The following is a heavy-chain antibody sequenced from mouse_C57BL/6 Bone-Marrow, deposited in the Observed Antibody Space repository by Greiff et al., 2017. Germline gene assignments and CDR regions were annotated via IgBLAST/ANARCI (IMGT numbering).Heavy chain of an antibody. J-gene: IGHJ3*01. CDR1: GFTFSDYG. CDR2: IRSGSSTI. V-gene: IGHV5-17*01. CDR3: ARPLYYGSSSFAY. D-gene: IGHD1-1*01. Sequence: EVKVVESGGGLVKPGGSLKLSCAASGFTFSDYGMHWVRQAPEKGLEWVAYIRSGSSTIYYADTVKGRFTISRDNAKNTLFLQMTSLRSEDTAMYCCARPLYYGSSSFAYWGQGTLVTVSA.